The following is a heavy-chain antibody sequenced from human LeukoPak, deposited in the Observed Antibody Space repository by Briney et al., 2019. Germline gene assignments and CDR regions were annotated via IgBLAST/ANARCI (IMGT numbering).Heavy chain of an antibody. J-gene: IGHJ4*02. V-gene: IGHV3-66*01. CDR2: IYSGGST. CDR3: ARDCWDYGSGSYCGIDY. D-gene: IGHD3-10*01. CDR1: GFTVSSNY. Sequence: GGSLRLSCAASGFTVSSNYMSWVRQVPGKGLEWVSVIYSGGSTYYADSVRGRFTISRDNSKNTLFLQMNSLRAEDTTVYYCARDCWDYGSGSYCGIDYWGQGTLVTVSS.